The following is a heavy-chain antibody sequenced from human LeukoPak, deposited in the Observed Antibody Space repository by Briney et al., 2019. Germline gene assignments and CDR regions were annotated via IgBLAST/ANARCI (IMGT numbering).Heavy chain of an antibody. V-gene: IGHV4-59*12. CDR3: ARSVFYSSRVDY. Sequence: SETLSLTCTVSGGSISSYYWSWIQQPPGKGLEWIGYIYYSGSTNYNPSLKSRVTISVDTSKNQFSLKLSSVTAADTAVYYCARSVFYSSRVDYWGQGTLVTVSS. CDR2: IYYSGST. D-gene: IGHD6-13*01. CDR1: GGSISSYY. J-gene: IGHJ4*02.